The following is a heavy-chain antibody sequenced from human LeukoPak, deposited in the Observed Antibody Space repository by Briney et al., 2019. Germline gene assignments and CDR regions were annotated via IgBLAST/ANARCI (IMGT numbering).Heavy chain of an antibody. CDR1: GYSLTALA. V-gene: IGHV1-24*01. J-gene: IGHJ5*02. Sequence: ASVKVSCKVSGYSLTALAIHWVRQAPGKSLEWMGRFDPDDGARIYSQRFQDRFLMTEDPSSDTAYMELSGLRSEDTAVYFCASDRTMTTVTSGQSWDDPWGQGTLVTVSS. CDR3: ASDRTMTTVTSGQSWDDP. CDR2: FDPDDGAR. D-gene: IGHD4-17*01.